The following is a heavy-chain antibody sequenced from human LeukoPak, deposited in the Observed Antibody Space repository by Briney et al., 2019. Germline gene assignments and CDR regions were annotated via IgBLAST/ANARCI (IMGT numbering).Heavy chain of an antibody. CDR2: IYPSDSDT. J-gene: IGHJ4*02. V-gene: IGHV5-51*01. CDR1: GYSFTRYW. CDR3: AMIYPTTSPPFDY. Sequence: GESLKISCKGSGYSFTRYWIGWVRQMPGKGLEWMGVIYPSDSDTRYSPSFQGQVTISADKSISTAYLQWSSLKASDTAMYYCAMIYPTTSPPFDYWGQGTLVTVSS. D-gene: IGHD1-26*01.